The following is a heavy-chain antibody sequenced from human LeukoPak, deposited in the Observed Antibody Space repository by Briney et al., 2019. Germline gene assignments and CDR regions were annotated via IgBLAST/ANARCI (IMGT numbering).Heavy chain of an antibody. CDR3: VRNFDSYNAFDI. D-gene: IGHD3-22*01. CDR1: GGSISSGGYY. V-gene: IGHV4-31*03. J-gene: IGHJ3*02. CDR2: IFYNGNT. Sequence: SQTLSLTCTVSGGSISSGGYYWSWSRQHPGKGLEWIGYIFYNGNTYYNPSLKSRLTISGDTSKNQFSLKLSSVTAADTAVYYCVRNFDSYNAFDIWGQGTMVTVSS.